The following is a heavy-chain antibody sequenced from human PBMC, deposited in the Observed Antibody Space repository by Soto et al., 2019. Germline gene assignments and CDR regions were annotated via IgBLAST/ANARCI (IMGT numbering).Heavy chain of an antibody. CDR3: VRGPYYDFWSGYYLDY. V-gene: IGHV1-69*01. CDR1: GGTFSSYA. CDR2: IIPIFGTA. Sequence: QVQLVQSGAEVKKPGSSVKVTCKASGGTFSSYAISWVRQAPGQGLEWMGGIIPIFGTANYAQKFQGRVTITADESTSTAYMELSSLRSEDTAVYYCVRGPYYDFWSGYYLDYWGQGTLVTVSS. J-gene: IGHJ4*02. D-gene: IGHD3-3*01.